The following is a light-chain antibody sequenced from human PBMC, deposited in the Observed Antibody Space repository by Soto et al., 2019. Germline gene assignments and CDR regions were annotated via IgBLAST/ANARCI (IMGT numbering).Light chain of an antibody. CDR2: GAS. CDR3: QQYRKWPRT. J-gene: IGKJ1*01. CDR1: QSVDID. Sequence: EVVLTQSPATLSVSPGERVTLSCRASQSVDIDLAWYQQIPGQAPRLLIYGASTRAPDMPGRFSGRGSGTEFTLTISSLHSEDYAVYYCQQYRKWPRTFGQGTKLDIK. V-gene: IGKV3-15*01.